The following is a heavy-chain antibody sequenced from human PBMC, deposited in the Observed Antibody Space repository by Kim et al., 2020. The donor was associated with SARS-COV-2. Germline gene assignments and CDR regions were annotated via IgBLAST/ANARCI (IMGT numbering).Heavy chain of an antibody. CDR2: IYTSGST. CDR3: ARVECSSTSCYSHSWFDP. Sequence: SETLSLTCTVSGGSISSYYWSWIRQPAGKGLEWIGRIYTSGSTNYNPSLKSRVTMSVDTSKNQFSLKLSSVTAADTAVYYCARVECSSTSCYSHSWFDPWGQGTLVTVSS. J-gene: IGHJ5*02. CDR1: GGSISSYY. D-gene: IGHD2-2*01. V-gene: IGHV4-4*07.